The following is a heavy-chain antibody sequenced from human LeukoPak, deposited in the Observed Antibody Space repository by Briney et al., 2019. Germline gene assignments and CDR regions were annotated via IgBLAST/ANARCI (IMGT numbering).Heavy chain of an antibody. J-gene: IGHJ5*02. CDR2: IYSDGSSI. CDR3: ARGGSSRFAGFS. CDR1: GFTFRIYW. Sequence: GGSLRLSCAASGFTFRIYWMHWVRQAPGKGLVWVSRIYSDGSSITYADSVKSRFTICRDNAKNTLYLEMNSLRAEDTAVYYCARGGSSRFAGFSWGQGTLVTVSS. D-gene: IGHD6-6*01. V-gene: IGHV3-74*01.